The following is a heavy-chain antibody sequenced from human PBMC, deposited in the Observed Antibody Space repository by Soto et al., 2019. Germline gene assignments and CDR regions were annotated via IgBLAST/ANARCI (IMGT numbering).Heavy chain of an antibody. D-gene: IGHD4-17*01. CDR1: GGSVNTYY. V-gene: IGHV4-59*08. Sequence: SETLSLTCTVSGGSVNTYYWSWIRQPPGKGLEWIGYIYSSGSTNYNPSLKSRVTISIDTSNKHLSLHLSSVTAADTAVYYCARQKVSRFYGEVDFFDYWGLGTLVTVSS. CDR3: ARQKVSRFYGEVDFFDY. J-gene: IGHJ4*02. CDR2: IYSSGST.